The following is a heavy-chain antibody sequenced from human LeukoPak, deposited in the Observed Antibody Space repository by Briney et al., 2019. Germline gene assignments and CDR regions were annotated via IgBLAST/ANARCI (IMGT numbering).Heavy chain of an antibody. Sequence: GGSLRLSCAASGFTFSSYAMSWVRQAPGKGLEWVSAISGSGGSTYYADSVKGRFTISRDNSKNTLYLQMNSLRAGDTAVYYCASFPLLGWATVTTSWFDPWGQGTLVTVSS. CDR3: ASFPLLGWATVTTSWFDP. CDR1: GFTFSSYA. CDR2: ISGSGGST. D-gene: IGHD4-17*01. J-gene: IGHJ5*02. V-gene: IGHV3-23*01.